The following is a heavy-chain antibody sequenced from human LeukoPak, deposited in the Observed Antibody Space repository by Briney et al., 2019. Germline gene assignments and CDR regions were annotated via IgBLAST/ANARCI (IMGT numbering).Heavy chain of an antibody. J-gene: IGHJ4*02. CDR2: IYYGGST. D-gene: IGHD6-13*01. Sequence: SETLSLTCSVSGGSISTYYWSWIRQPPGKGLEWVGYIYYGGSTNYNPSLKSGVTISVNTSTNQSSLKLSSVTAADPAGYYCGSHGQSSWDLDSWGQGDLGTVSS. V-gene: IGHV4-59*08. CDR3: GSHGQSSWDLDS. CDR1: GGSISTYY.